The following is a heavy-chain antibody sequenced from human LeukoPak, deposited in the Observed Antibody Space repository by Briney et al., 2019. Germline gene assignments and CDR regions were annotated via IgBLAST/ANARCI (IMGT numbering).Heavy chain of an antibody. CDR1: GFTFSSYA. CDR2: ISYDGSNK. D-gene: IGHD6-19*01. V-gene: IGHV3-30-3*01. CDR3: ARGADRGIVVAAD. J-gene: IGHJ4*02. Sequence: QTGGSLRLSCAASGFTFSSYAMHWVRQDPGKGLEWVAVISYDGSNKYYADSVKGRFTISRDNSKNTLYLQMNSLRAEDTAVYYCARGADRGIVVAADWGQGALVTVSS.